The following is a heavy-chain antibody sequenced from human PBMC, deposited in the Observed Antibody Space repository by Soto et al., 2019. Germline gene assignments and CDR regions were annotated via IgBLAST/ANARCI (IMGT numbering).Heavy chain of an antibody. CDR1: GYPVTAYY. Sequence: QLHLVHSGAVVKKPGASVTVSCSASGYPVTAYYMHWVRQAPGRGLEWMGGINPATGAAKYPQTCPGGDPIGRGTAPGTASRELSGVRSEGTAVCFWAGGGGVGVAGSAGFDMWGQGTVVTVSS. V-gene: IGHV1-2*02. CDR2: INPATGAA. CDR3: AGGGGVGVAGSAGFDM. J-gene: IGHJ3*02. D-gene: IGHD3-3*01.